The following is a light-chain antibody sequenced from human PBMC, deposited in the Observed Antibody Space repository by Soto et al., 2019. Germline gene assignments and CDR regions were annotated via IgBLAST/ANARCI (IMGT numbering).Light chain of an antibody. J-gene: IGLJ3*02. V-gene: IGLV2-23*02. CDR1: SSDVGSYNL. CDR3: CSYAGSSWV. Sequence: QSALTQPASVSGSPGQSITISCTGTSSDVGSYNLVSWYQQHPGKAPKLMIYEVSNRPSGVSNRFSGSKSGNTASLTISGLQAEDEADYYCCSYAGSSWVFGGGTQLTVL. CDR2: EVS.